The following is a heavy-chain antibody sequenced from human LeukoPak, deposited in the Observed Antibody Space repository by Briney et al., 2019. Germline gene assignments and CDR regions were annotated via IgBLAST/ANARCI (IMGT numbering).Heavy chain of an antibody. CDR1: GFTFGSYA. V-gene: IGHV3-30-3*01. J-gene: IGHJ4*02. D-gene: IGHD3-22*01. CDR3: ARDRSAGGPYYYDSSGYLDY. CDR2: ISYDGSNK. Sequence: GGSLRLSCAASGFTFGSYAMHWVRQAPGKGLEWVAVISYDGSNKYYADSVKGRFTISRDNSKNTLYLQMNSLRAEDTAVYYCARDRSAGGPYYYDSSGYLDYWGQGTLVTVSS.